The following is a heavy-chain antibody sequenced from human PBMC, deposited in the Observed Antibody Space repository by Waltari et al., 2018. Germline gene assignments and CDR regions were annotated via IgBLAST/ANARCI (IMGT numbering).Heavy chain of an antibody. CDR1: GGSFSGYY. CDR2: INQSGST. CDR3: ARALPLYYYYMDV. V-gene: IGHV4-34*01. J-gene: IGHJ6*03. Sequence: QVQLQQWGAGRLKPSETLSLTCAAYGGSFSGYYWSRIRQPQGKGLEWIGEINQSGSTNYNPSLKSRVIISVDTSKNQFSLKLSSVTAADTAVYYCARALPLYYYYMDVWGKGTTVTVSS.